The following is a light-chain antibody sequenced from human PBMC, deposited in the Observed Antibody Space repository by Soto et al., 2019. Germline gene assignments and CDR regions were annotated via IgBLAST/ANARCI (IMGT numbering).Light chain of an antibody. Sequence: QSVLTQPASVSGSPGQSITISCTGTSSDIGGYNYVSWYQQHPGKAPKLIIYEVTNRPSGVSNRFSGSKSGNTASLTISGLLTEDEANYYCSSYRSSTTLGVFGGGTKLTVL. CDR2: EVT. CDR1: SSDIGGYNY. J-gene: IGLJ2*01. CDR3: SSYRSSTTLGV. V-gene: IGLV2-14*01.